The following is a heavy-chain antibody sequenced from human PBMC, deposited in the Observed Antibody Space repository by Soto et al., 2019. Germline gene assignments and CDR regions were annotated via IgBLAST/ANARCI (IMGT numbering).Heavy chain of an antibody. J-gene: IGHJ4*02. V-gene: IGHV1-18*01. CDR1: GYTFTSYG. Sequence: ASVKVSGQASGYTFTSYGISWVRQAPGQGLEWMGWISAYNGNTNYAQKLQGRVTMTTDTSTSTAYIGPRSLRSDDTAVYYCASDGGYYSDYWGQGTLVTVSS. D-gene: IGHD3-3*01. CDR3: ASDGGYYSDY. CDR2: ISAYNGNT.